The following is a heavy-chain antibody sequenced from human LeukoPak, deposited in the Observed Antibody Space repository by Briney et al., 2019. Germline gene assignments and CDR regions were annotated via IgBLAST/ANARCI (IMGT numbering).Heavy chain of an antibody. CDR1: GCTFSSYA. CDR2: ISYDGSDK. D-gene: IGHD2-8*02. Sequence: GWALRLSCAATGCTFSSYAMSWVRQAPGKGLEGVALISYDGSDKYYAGSVKGRFTISRDNSKNTLYLQMNSLRADDTAVYYCAKSLRGTGLDAFDIWGQGTMVTVSS. V-gene: IGHV3-30*18. CDR3: AKSLRGTGLDAFDI. J-gene: IGHJ3*02.